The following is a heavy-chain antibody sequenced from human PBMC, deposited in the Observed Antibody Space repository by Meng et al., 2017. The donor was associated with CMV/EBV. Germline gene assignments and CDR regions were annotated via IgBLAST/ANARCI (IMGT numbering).Heavy chain of an antibody. V-gene: IGHV3-23*01. CDR1: GLTFSNYG. CDR2: IMGSGDTT. CDR3: TVKITFGGVIPAR. D-gene: IGHD3-16*02. Sequence: CAVSGLTFSNYGMSWSRRAPGKGLEWVSTIMGSGDTTYYVDSVKGRFTISSDNSRNTLYLQMNSLRAEDTAVYYCTVKITFGGVIPARWGQGTLVTVSS. J-gene: IGHJ4*02.